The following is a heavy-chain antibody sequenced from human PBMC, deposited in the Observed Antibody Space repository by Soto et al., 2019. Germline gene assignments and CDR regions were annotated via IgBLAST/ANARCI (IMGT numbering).Heavy chain of an antibody. CDR3: ARTTVGYGGPQRNYYMDV. Sequence: ASVKVSCKASGYTFTSYDINWVRQATGQGLEWMGWMNPNSGNTGYAQKFQGRVTMTRNTSISTAYMELSSLRSEDTAVYYCARTTVGYGGPQRNYYMDVWGKGTTVTVSS. CDR1: GYTFTSYD. D-gene: IGHD3-16*01. V-gene: IGHV1-8*01. J-gene: IGHJ6*03. CDR2: MNPNSGNT.